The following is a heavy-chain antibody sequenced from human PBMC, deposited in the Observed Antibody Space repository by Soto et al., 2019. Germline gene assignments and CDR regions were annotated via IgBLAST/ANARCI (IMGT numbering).Heavy chain of an antibody. Sequence: VGSLRLSCVASGFSITSFAMSWVRQAPGKGLEWASAISASGGSTYADSVKGRFTISRDNSKNTLYLQMNSLRVEDTAVYYCAKVLSSGSYSGALEYWGQGALVTVSS. D-gene: IGHD1-26*01. CDR1: GFSITSFA. CDR2: ISASGGST. V-gene: IGHV3-23*01. CDR3: AKVLSSGSYSGALEY. J-gene: IGHJ4*02.